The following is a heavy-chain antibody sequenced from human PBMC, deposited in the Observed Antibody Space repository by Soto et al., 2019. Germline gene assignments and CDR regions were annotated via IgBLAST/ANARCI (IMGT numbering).Heavy chain of an antibody. J-gene: IGHJ6*02. CDR3: AGGDYYHSSGYYFYYYTMDV. D-gene: IGHD3-22*01. Sequence: SESLSLTCIVSGRSISSSCYYWGWIRQHPGKGLEWIGNVYYGGSTYYNPSLKSRVTIAVETSKSQFSLKLSSVTVADTAVYYCAGGDYYHSSGYYFYYYTMDVWGQGTTVTVSS. CDR2: VYYGGST. V-gene: IGHV4-39*01. CDR1: GRSISSSCYY.